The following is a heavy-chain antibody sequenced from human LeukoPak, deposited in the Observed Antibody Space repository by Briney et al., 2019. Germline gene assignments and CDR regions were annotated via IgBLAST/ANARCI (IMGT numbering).Heavy chain of an antibody. V-gene: IGHV1-2*02. CDR1: GYTFTSYG. CDR2: INPNSGGT. Sequence: ASVKVSCKASGYTFTSYGISWVRQAPGQGLEWMGWINPNSGGTNYAQKFQGRVTMTRDTSISTAYMELSRLRSDDTAVYYCARPPIVVVPAAKRGIWFDPWGQGTLVTVSS. CDR3: ARPPIVVVPAAKRGIWFDP. J-gene: IGHJ5*02. D-gene: IGHD2-2*01.